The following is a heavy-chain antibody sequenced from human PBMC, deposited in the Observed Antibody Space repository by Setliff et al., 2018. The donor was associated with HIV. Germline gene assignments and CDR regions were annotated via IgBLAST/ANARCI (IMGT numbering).Heavy chain of an antibody. CDR3: ARILVGVDDAFDI. V-gene: IGHV1-18*01. J-gene: IGHJ3*02. D-gene: IGHD1-26*01. Sequence: GASVKVSCKASGYTFTNYGISWVRQAPGQGLEWMGWISAYNGNTNYAQRPQDRVTMTTDTSTSTAYMELRSLRSDDTAVYYCARILVGVDDAFDIWGQGTMVTVSS. CDR1: GYTFTNYG. CDR2: ISAYNGNT.